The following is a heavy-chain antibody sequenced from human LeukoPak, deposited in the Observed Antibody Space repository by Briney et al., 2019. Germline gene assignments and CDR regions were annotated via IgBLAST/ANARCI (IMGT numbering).Heavy chain of an antibody. CDR3: AKSGGGVRELFPHDP. D-gene: IGHD3-10*01. CDR2: ISGSGGST. J-gene: IGHJ5*02. CDR1: GFTFSSYA. V-gene: IGHV3-23*01. Sequence: GGSLRLSCAASGFTFSSYAMSWVRQAPGKGLEWVSAISGSGGSTYYADSVKGRFTISRDNSKNTLYLQMNSLRAEDTAVYYCAKSGGGVRELFPHDPWGQGTLVTVSS.